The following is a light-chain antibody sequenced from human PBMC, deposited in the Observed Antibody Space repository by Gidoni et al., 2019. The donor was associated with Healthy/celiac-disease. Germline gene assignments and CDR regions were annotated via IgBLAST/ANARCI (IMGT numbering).Light chain of an antibody. CDR2: WAS. V-gene: IGKV4-1*01. CDR1: QSVLYSANNKNY. CDR3: QQYYSTPRT. Sequence: DIVMTQSPDSLAVSLGERATINCKSSQSVLYSANNKNYLAWYQQKPGQPPKPLIYWASTRESGVPDRFSGSGSGTDFTLTISSLQAEDVAVYYCQQYYSTPRTFXQXTKVEIK. J-gene: IGKJ1*01.